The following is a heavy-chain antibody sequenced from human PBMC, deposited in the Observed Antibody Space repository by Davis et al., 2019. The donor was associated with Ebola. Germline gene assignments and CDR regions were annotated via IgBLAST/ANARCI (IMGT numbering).Heavy chain of an antibody. J-gene: IGHJ6*04. CDR3: TASRTWYAEYYYAMDV. Sequence: GGSLRLSCAASGFTVTNAWMTWVRQAPGKGLEWVGRMKSKTDGGTTDYAGPVKGRFTISRDDSKSTLYLQMNNLKTEDTAVYYCTASRTWYAEYYYAMDVWGKGTTVTVSS. CDR2: MKSKTDGGTT. CDR1: GFTVTNAW. V-gene: IGHV3-15*01. D-gene: IGHD6-13*01.